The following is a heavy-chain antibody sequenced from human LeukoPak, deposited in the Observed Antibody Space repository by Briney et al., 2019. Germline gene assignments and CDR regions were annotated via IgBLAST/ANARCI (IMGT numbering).Heavy chain of an antibody. Sequence: ASVKVSCKASGGTFSSYAISWVRQAPGQGLEWMGWINPNSGGTNYAQKFQGRVTMTRDTSISTAYMELSRLRSDDTAVYYCASGGFGESFDYWGQGTLVTVSS. D-gene: IGHD3-10*01. CDR3: ASGGFGESFDY. V-gene: IGHV1-2*02. J-gene: IGHJ4*02. CDR1: GGTFSSYA. CDR2: INPNSGGT.